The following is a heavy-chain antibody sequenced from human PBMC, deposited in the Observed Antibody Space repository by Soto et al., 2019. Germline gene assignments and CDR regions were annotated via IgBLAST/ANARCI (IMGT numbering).Heavy chain of an antibody. CDR1: GYTFTSYD. Sequence: ASVKVSCKASGYTFTSYDINWVRQATGQGLEWMEWMNPNSGNTGYAQKFQGRVTMTRNTSISTAYMELSSLRSEDTAVYYCARGPAYGDYEISGSDYYYYYYMDVWGKGTTVTVSS. V-gene: IGHV1-8*01. J-gene: IGHJ6*03. CDR3: ARGPAYGDYEISGSDYYYYYYMDV. CDR2: MNPNSGNT. D-gene: IGHD4-17*01.